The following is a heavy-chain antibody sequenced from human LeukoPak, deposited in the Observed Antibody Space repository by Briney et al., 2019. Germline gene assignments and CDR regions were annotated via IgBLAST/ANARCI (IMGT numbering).Heavy chain of an antibody. CDR2: INGDETST. J-gene: IGHJ4*02. D-gene: IGHD4-17*01. CDR3: VRARTTVPNLFDY. Sequence: GSVTLSCPASGFTFSSHWMHWVRQAPGKGLVWVSRINGDETSTAYADSVKGRLTISRDNDKNTLYLQMNRLRADDAAVYYYVRARTTVPNLFDYWGQGTLVTVSS. CDR1: GFTFSSHW. V-gene: IGHV3-74*01.